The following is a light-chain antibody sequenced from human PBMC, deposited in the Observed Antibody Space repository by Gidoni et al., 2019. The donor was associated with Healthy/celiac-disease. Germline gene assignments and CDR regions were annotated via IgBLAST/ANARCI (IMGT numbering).Light chain of an antibody. CDR2: DAS. Sequence: EIVMTQSTATLSVSPGERATLSCSASQSVSSNLVWYQQKTGQTPRPLIYDASTRATGLPARLSGSGSGTEFTLTISSLQSDDFAVYYCQQYDNWPLLTFGGGTKVEIK. CDR1: QSVSSN. V-gene: IGKV3-15*01. CDR3: QQYDNWPLLT. J-gene: IGKJ4*01.